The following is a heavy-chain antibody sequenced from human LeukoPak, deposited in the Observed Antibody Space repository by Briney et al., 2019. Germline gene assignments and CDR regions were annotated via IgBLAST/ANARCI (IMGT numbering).Heavy chain of an antibody. CDR1: GGTFSSYA. J-gene: IGHJ4*02. D-gene: IGHD2-2*01. CDR2: IIPILGIG. CDR3: ARAPRRYCSSTSCHIDY. V-gene: IGHV1-69*10. Sequence: SVRVSCKSSGGTFSSYAISWVREAPGRGVEWGGRIIPILGIGNYAQTLWGRVTITADKSTSTYYMEMSSVRYEDTGVYYSARAPRRYCSSTSCHIDYWGQGTLVTVSS.